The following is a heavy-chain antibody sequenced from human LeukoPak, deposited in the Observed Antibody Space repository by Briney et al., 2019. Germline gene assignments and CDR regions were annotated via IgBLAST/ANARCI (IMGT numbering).Heavy chain of an antibody. CDR2: INPNNGDT. J-gene: IGHJ4*02. CDR3: ARGPSNGGFDF. CDR1: GYAFTDYY. Sequence: GASVKVSCKASGYAFTDYYIHWMRQVPGQGLEWMGWINPNNGDTHYPEKFRDRVTMTRDTSITTTYMTLIRLISDDTAVYYCARGPSNGGFDFWGQGTLVTVSS. D-gene: IGHD3-16*01. V-gene: IGHV1-2*02.